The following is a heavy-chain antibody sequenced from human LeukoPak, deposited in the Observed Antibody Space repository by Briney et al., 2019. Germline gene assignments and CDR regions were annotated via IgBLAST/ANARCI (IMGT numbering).Heavy chain of an antibody. J-gene: IGHJ4*02. CDR1: GFTFNIYW. CDR2: INSDGIIT. Sequence: GGSLRLSCAASGFTFNIYWMHWVRQAPGKGLVWVSRINSDGIITEYADSAKGRFTISRDNAKNTLYLQMNNLGAEDTAVYYCSREGFGYSYGFWGRGALVTVSS. CDR3: SREGFGYSYGF. V-gene: IGHV3-74*03. D-gene: IGHD5-18*01.